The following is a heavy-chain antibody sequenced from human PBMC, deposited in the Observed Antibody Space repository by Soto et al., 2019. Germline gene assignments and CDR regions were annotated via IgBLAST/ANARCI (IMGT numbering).Heavy chain of an antibody. CDR1: GGSISSGGYY. CDR2: IYNSGRI. J-gene: IGHJ6*02. V-gene: IGHV4-31*03. Sequence: QVQLQESGPGLVKPSQTLSLTCTVSGGSISSGGYYWSWIRQHPGKGLEWLGHIYNSGRIYYNPSLKSRITISVDTSKNQFSLKINSVTAADTAVYYCARDYYSIDVWGQGTTVTVSS. CDR3: ARDYYSIDV. D-gene: IGHD3-10*01.